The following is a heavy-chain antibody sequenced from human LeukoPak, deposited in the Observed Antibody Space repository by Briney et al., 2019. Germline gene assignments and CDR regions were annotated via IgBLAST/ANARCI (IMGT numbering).Heavy chain of an antibody. V-gene: IGHV3-21*01. D-gene: IGHD6-19*01. CDR3: ARSYSSGWYLLVDYFDY. Sequence: GPLRLSCAASGFTFSSYSMNWVRQAPGKGLEWVSSISSSSSYIYYADSVKGRFTISRDNAKNSLYLQMNSLRAEDTAVYYCARSYSSGWYLLVDYFDYWGQGTLVTVSS. J-gene: IGHJ4*02. CDR2: ISSSSSYI. CDR1: GFTFSSYS.